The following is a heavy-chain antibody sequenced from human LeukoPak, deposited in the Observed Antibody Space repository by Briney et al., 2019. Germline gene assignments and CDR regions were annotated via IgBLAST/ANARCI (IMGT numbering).Heavy chain of an antibody. Sequence: PGGSLRLSCAASGFTFSSYAMSWVRQAPGKGLECVSAISGSGGSTYYADSVKGRFTISRDNSKNTLYLQMNSLRAEDTAVYYCAKLGAAGSPFYYFDYWGQGTLVTVSS. CDR2: ISGSGGST. CDR3: AKLGAAGSPFYYFDY. J-gene: IGHJ4*02. D-gene: IGHD6-13*01. V-gene: IGHV3-23*01. CDR1: GFTFSSYA.